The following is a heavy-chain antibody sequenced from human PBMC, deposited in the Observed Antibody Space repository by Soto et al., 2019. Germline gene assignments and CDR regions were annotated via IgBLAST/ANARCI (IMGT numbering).Heavy chain of an antibody. CDR2: ISCYNGKT. CDR1: GYSFTAYG. CDR3: ARDAPPPELRFLEWHNYDYNGMDV. D-gene: IGHD3-3*01. Sequence: QVQVVQSGDEVKETGASVRVSCKTSGYSFTAYGISWVRQAPGQGLELMGWISCYNGKTKYAQKVQGRVSMTTDTSTSTAYMEVRSLRSDDTAIYYCARDAPPPELRFLEWHNYDYNGMDVWGQGTTVTVSS. V-gene: IGHV1-18*01. J-gene: IGHJ6*02.